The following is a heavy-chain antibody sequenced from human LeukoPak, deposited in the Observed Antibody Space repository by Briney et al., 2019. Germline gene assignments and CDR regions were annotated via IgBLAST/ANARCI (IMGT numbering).Heavy chain of an antibody. CDR3: ARDWLAGNPYHAFDL. CDR2: IKEDGSEE. V-gene: IGHV3-7*01. Sequence: GGSLRLSCAASGFAFSSYWMTWVRQAPGKGLECVANIKEDGSEEYYVDSVKGRFSISRDNAKNSLHLQMNSLRAEDTAVYYCARDWLAGNPYHAFDLWGKGTMVTVSS. J-gene: IGHJ3*01. CDR1: GFAFSSYW. D-gene: IGHD3-22*01.